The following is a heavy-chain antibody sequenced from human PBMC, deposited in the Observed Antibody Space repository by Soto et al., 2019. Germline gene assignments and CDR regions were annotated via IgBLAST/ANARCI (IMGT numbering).Heavy chain of an antibody. D-gene: IGHD4-17*01. J-gene: IGHJ4*02. CDR1: GYTFTSYG. V-gene: IGHV1-18*01. CDR3: ASSLIRRRPEN. CDR2: INPNSGNT. Sequence: GASVKVSCKASGYTFTSYGISWVRQAPGQGLEWMGRINPNSGNTSYAQKLQGRVTMTRDTSTSTVYMELSSLRSEDTAVYYCASSLIRRRPENWGQGTLVTVSS.